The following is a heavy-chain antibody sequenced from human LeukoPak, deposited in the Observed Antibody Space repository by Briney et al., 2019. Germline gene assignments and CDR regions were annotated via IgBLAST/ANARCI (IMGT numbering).Heavy chain of an antibody. Sequence: SETLSLTCTVSGGSISSYYWSWIRQPAGKGLEWIGCIYTSGSTNYNPSLKSRVTMSVDTSKNQFSLKLSSVTAADTAVYYCARDYGDIPPDWYYDLWGRGTLVTVSS. J-gene: IGHJ2*01. CDR1: GGSISSYY. CDR3: ARDYGDIPPDWYYDL. D-gene: IGHD4-17*01. CDR2: IYTSGST. V-gene: IGHV4-4*07.